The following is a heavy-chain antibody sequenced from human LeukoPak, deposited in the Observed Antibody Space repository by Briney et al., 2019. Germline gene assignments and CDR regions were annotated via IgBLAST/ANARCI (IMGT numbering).Heavy chain of an antibody. CDR1: GFTFSSYG. V-gene: IGHV3-33*01. J-gene: IGHJ3*02. CDR2: IWYDGSNK. Sequence: GGSLRLSCAASGFTFSSYGIHWVRQAPGKGLAWVAVIWYDGSNKYHADSVKGRFTISRDNSKNTLYLQMNSLRAEDTAVYYCARERDAFDIWGQGTMVTVSS. CDR3: ARERDAFDI.